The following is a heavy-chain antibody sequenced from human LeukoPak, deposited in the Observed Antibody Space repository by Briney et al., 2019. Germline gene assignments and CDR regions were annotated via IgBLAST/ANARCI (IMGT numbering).Heavy chain of an antibody. CDR2: ISRDGNII. D-gene: IGHD1-26*01. V-gene: IGHV3-11*01. J-gene: IGHJ4*02. CDR3: ARWVLLMDY. CDR1: GFSFSDHH. Sequence: PGGSLRLSCAASGFSFSDHHMSWVRQVPGKGLEWLAYISRDGNIIVYADSVKGRFTISRDKAKQSVYLEMKSLRPEDTAVYYCARWVLLMDYWGQGTVV.